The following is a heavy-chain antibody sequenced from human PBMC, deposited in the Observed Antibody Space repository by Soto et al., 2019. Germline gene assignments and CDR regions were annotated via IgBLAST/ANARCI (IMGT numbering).Heavy chain of an antibody. CDR2: MYHGSTT. V-gene: IGHV3-66*01. CDR1: GFTVSSNY. J-gene: IGHJ4*02. D-gene: IGHD3-22*01. CDR3: AREIYDDYDSSGFDH. Sequence: GGSLRLSCEASGFTVSSNYMCWVRQAPGKGLEWVSVMYHGSTTNYADAVKGRFTISRDNAKNTLSLQMNSLRAEDTAVYYCAREIYDDYDSSGFDHWGQGTLVTVSS.